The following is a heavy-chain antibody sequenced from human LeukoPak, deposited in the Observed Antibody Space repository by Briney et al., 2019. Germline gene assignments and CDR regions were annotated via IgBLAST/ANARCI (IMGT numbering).Heavy chain of an antibody. CDR2: IGASGGT. Sequence: AWGSLRLSCTASGFTFSSYAMSWVRQAPGKGLEWVSSIGASGGTYYADSVKGRFTISRDNSKNTLYLQMNSLRAEDTAVYYCAKRSPYYFDYWGQGTLVTVSS. V-gene: IGHV3-23*01. J-gene: IGHJ4*02. CDR1: GFTFSSYA. CDR3: AKRSPYYFDY.